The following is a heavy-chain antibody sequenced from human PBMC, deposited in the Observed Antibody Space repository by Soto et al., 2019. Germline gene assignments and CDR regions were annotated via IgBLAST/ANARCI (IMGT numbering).Heavy chain of an antibody. D-gene: IGHD2-21*02. CDR2: ITSTSTYI. CDR3: ARDGARDRGDKGFDY. V-gene: IGHV3-21*01. Sequence: GWTLRLSCAASVFTFISYTMHWVRQAPGKGLEWVSSITSTSTYIYYTDSLKGRFTISRDNAQNSLYLQMNNLGPGDTAVYYCARDGARDRGDKGFDYWGQGTVVTVSS. CDR1: VFTFISYT. J-gene: IGHJ4*02.